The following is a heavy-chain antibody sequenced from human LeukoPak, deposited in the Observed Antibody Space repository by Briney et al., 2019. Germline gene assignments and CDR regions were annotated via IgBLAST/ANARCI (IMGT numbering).Heavy chain of an antibody. CDR2: MNPNSGNT. Sequence: GASVKVSCTASGYTFTGHYMHWVRQATGQGLEWMGWMNPNSGNTGYAQKFQGRVTITRNTSISTAYMELSSLRSEDTAVYYCARGTKSGLGESSVGYWGQGTLVTVSS. D-gene: IGHD3-16*01. J-gene: IGHJ4*02. CDR3: ARGTKSGLGESSVGY. V-gene: IGHV1-8*03. CDR1: GYTFTGHY.